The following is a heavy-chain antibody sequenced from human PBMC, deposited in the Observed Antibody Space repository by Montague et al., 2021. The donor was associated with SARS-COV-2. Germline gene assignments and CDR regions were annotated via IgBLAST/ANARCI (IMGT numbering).Heavy chain of an antibody. CDR1: GFKFADYA. Sequence: SLRLSCAASGFKFADYAMHWVRQVPGKGLEWVSAISWNGLNIGYADSVRGRFTVSRDNVKNSLHLQMNSLHQGPIGLPPGTLLQEHLWG. CDR2: ISWNGLNI. CDR3: TLLQEHL. J-gene: IGHJ6*01. V-gene: IGHV3-9*01.